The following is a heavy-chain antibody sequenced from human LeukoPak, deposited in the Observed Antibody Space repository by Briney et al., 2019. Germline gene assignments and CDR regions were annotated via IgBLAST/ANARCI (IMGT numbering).Heavy chain of an antibody. Sequence: ASVKVSCKASGYTFTSYGISWVRQAPGQGLEWMGWISAYNGNTNYAQKLQGRVTMTTDTSTSTAYMELRSLRSDDTAVYYCAGYCSGGSCYCAFDIWGQGTMVTVSS. CDR1: GYTFTSYG. J-gene: IGHJ3*02. CDR3: AGYCSGGSCYCAFDI. CDR2: ISAYNGNT. D-gene: IGHD2-15*01. V-gene: IGHV1-18*01.